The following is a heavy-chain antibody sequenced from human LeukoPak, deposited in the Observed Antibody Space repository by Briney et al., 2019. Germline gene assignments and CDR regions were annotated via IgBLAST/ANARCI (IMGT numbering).Heavy chain of an antibody. Sequence: SETLSLTCAVSGGSISSGGYSWRSIRQPPGKGLEWIGYIYHSGSTYYNPSLKSRVTISVDRSKNQFSLKLSSVTAADTAVYYCAGIVVVPAALGPVDYYYGMDVWGQGTTVTVSS. CDR2: IYHSGST. CDR1: GGSISSGGYS. D-gene: IGHD2-2*01. J-gene: IGHJ6*02. V-gene: IGHV4-30-2*01. CDR3: AGIVVVPAALGPVDYYYGMDV.